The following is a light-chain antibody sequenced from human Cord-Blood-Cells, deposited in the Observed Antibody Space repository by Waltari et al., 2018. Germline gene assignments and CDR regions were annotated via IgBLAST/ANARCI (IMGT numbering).Light chain of an antibody. CDR3: QQRSNWPPLT. V-gene: IGKV3-11*01. CDR2: DAS. J-gene: IGKJ4*01. CDR1: QSVSSY. Sequence: IVLTPSPAPLSLSPGERATLSCRAMQSVSSYLAWYQQKPGQAPRLLIYDASNRATGIPARFSGSGSGTDFTLTISSLEPEDFAVYYCQQRSNWPPLTFGGGTKVEIK.